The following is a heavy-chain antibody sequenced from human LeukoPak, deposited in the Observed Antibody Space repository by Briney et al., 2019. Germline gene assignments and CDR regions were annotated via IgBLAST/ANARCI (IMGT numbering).Heavy chain of an antibody. Sequence: ASVKVSCKASGYTFTSYYMHWVRQAPGQGLEWMGIINPSGGSTSYAQKFQGRVTMTRDTSTSTDYMELSSLRSEDTAVYYCARELAVAGDFGYWGQGTLVTVSS. CDR2: INPSGGST. D-gene: IGHD6-19*01. V-gene: IGHV1-46*01. CDR1: GYTFTSYY. J-gene: IGHJ4*02. CDR3: ARELAVAGDFGY.